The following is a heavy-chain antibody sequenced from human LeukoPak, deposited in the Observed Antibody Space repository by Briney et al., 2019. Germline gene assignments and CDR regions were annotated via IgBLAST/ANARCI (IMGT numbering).Heavy chain of an antibody. J-gene: IGHJ1*01. CDR1: GYTFTSYW. CDR2: IYPSDSDI. D-gene: IGHD3-10*01. V-gene: IGHV5-51*01. CDR3: ASTYGSGSYYNAPEYFQH. Sequence: GESLKISCKGSGYTFTSYWIAWVRQMPGKGLEWMGIIYPSDSDIRYSPSFQGQVTISADKSINTAYLQWSSLKASDTAMYYCASTYGSGSYYNAPEYFQHWGQGTLVTVSS.